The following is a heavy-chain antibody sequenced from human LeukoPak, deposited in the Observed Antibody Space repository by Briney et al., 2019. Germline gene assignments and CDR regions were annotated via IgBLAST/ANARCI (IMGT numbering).Heavy chain of an antibody. J-gene: IGHJ4*02. Sequence: KPSETLSLTCTVSGGSLSTYYWTWIRQPPGKGLEWIGYIYYSGTTNYNPSLKSRVTISVDTSKNQFSLKLSSMTAADTAVYYCARGGMVRGVTTRGAPDYWGQGTLVTVSS. D-gene: IGHD3-10*01. V-gene: IGHV4-59*12. CDR1: GGSLSTYY. CDR3: ARGGMVRGVTTRGAPDY. CDR2: IYYSGTT.